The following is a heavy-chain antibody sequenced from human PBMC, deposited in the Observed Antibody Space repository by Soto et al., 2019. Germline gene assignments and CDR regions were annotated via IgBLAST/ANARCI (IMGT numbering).Heavy chain of an antibody. CDR3: ARSRLSVSYGSGSYYFDY. J-gene: IGHJ4*02. CDR2: IYYSGST. CDR1: GGSISSGGYY. Sequence: QVQLQESGPGLVKPSQTLSLTCTVSGGSISSGGYYWSWIRQHPGKGLEWIGYIYYSGSTYYNPSLKSRVTISVDTSKNQFSLKLSSVTAADTAVYYCARSRLSVSYGSGSYYFDYWGQGTLVTVSS. D-gene: IGHD3-10*01. V-gene: IGHV4-31*03.